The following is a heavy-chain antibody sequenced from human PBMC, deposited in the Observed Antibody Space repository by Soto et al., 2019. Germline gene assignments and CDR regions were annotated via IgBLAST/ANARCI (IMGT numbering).Heavy chain of an antibody. J-gene: IGHJ6*02. CDR2: IDPNTGGT. CDR1: GYTFSDHF. Sequence: ASVKVSRKASGYTFSDHFLHWVRQAPGQGLEWMGWIDPNTGGTKYEEIEKFQGRVTMTRDTSMNTAYLELSSLRSDDTAVYYCARGLVETPGYFYYALDVWGQGTTVTVSS. D-gene: IGHD3-10*01. CDR3: ARGLVETPGYFYYALDV. V-gene: IGHV1-2*02.